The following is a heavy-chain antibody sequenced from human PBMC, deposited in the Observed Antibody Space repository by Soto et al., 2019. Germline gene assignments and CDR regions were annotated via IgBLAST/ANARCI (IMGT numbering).Heavy chain of an antibody. V-gene: IGHV1-2*04. CDR3: ARGGGIVFYEYYFDY. D-gene: IGHD2-15*01. Sequence: GASVKASWKASRYTFTGYYMHSVRQAHGQGLEWMGWINPNSGGTNYAQKFQGWVTMTRDTSISTAYMELSRLRSDDTAVYYCARGGGIVFYEYYFDYWGQGTPVTVSS. CDR2: INPNSGGT. CDR1: RYTFTGYY. J-gene: IGHJ4*02.